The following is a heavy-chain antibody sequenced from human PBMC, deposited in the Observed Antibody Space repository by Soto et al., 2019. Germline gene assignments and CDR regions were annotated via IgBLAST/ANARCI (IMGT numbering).Heavy chain of an antibody. CDR1: GFTFSSYA. CDR3: AKVGDYGSGSYYSPWVWGMDV. CDR2: ISGSGGST. D-gene: IGHD3-10*01. V-gene: IGHV3-23*01. J-gene: IGHJ6*02. Sequence: LRLSCAASGFTFSSYAMSWVRQAPGKGLEWVSAISGSGGSTYYADSVKGRFTISRDNSKNTLYLQMNSLRAEDTAVYYCAKVGDYGSGSYYSPWVWGMDVWGQGTTVTVSS.